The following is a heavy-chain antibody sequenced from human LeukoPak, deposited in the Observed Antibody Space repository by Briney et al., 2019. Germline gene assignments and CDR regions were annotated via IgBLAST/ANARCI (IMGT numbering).Heavy chain of an antibody. CDR1: GYTFTGYY. V-gene: IGHV1-2*02. J-gene: IGHJ6*02. CDR2: INPNSGGT. D-gene: IGHD6-6*01. CDR3: ARDPEYSSSKCYGCYYYGMDV. Sequence: ASVKVSCKASGYTFTGYYMHWVRQAPGQGLEWMGWINPNSGGTNYAQEFQGRVTMTRDTSISTAYMELSRLRSDDTAVYYCARDPEYSSSKCYGCYYYGMDVGGQGTTVTVSS.